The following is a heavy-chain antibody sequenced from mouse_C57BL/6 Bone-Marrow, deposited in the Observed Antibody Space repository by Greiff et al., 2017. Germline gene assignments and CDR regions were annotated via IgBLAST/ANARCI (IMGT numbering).Heavy chain of an antibody. CDR2: ILPGSGST. V-gene: IGHV1-9*01. J-gene: IGHJ1*03. CDR3: LPSSYWYFDV. D-gene: IGHD2-10*02. Sequence: VQLQQSGAELMKPGASVKLSCKATGYTFTGYWIEWVKQRPGHGLEWIGEILPGSGSTNYNEKFQGKATMTADTSSNTAYLQLSSLTSEDTAVYYCLPSSYWYFDVWGTGTTVTVSS. CDR1: GYTFTGYW.